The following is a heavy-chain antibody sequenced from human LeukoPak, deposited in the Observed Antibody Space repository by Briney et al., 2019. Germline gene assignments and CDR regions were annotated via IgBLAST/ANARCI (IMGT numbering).Heavy chain of an antibody. Sequence: SQTLSLTCAVSGGSISSGGYSWSWIRQPPGKGLEWIGEINHSGSTNYNPSLKSRVTISVDTSKNQFSLKLSSVTAADTAVYYCARFSPTAMANFDYWGQGTLVTVSS. V-gene: IGHV4-30-2*01. J-gene: IGHJ4*02. CDR1: GGSISSGGYS. CDR2: INHSGST. D-gene: IGHD5-18*01. CDR3: ARFSPTAMANFDY.